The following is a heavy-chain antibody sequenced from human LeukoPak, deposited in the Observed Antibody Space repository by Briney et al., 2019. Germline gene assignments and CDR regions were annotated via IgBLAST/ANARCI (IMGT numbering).Heavy chain of an antibody. Sequence: SETLSLTCTVSGGSISSYYWSWIRQPPGKGLEWIGYIYYSGSTNYNPSLKSRVTISVDTSKNQFSLKLSSVTAADTAVYYCARQPYSSGWRPLYYFDYRGQGTLVTVSS. CDR2: IYYSGST. D-gene: IGHD6-19*01. CDR1: GGSISSYY. V-gene: IGHV4-59*08. J-gene: IGHJ4*02. CDR3: ARQPYSSGWRPLYYFDY.